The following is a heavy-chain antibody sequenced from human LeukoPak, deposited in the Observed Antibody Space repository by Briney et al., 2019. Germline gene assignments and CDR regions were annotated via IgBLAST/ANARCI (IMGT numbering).Heavy chain of an antibody. Sequence: PGGSLRLSCAASGFTFSRYAVHWVRQAPGKGLESVSAISSNGGSTYYANSVKGRFTISRDNSKNTLYLQMGSLRAEDLAVYYCARDFGLTGKVDYWGQGTLVTVSS. CDR1: GFTFSRYA. V-gene: IGHV3-64*01. J-gene: IGHJ4*02. CDR3: ARDFGLTGKVDY. CDR2: ISSNGGST. D-gene: IGHD1-20*01.